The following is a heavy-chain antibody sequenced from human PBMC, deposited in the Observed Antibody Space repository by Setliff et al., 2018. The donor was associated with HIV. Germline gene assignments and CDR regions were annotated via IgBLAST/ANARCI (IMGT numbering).Heavy chain of an antibody. J-gene: IGHJ4*02. V-gene: IGHV1-69*01. CDR2: ITPIGTT. D-gene: IGHD4-17*01. CDR3: ARSGSPYGPNSGHFDS. Sequence: KVSCKASGYTFTGYYMHWVRQAPGQGLEWMGVITPIGTTNFAQTFQGRVTITADESTNTVHMELSRLTSDDTAMYFCARSGSPYGPNSGHFDSWGQGTLVTVSS. CDR1: GYTFTGYY.